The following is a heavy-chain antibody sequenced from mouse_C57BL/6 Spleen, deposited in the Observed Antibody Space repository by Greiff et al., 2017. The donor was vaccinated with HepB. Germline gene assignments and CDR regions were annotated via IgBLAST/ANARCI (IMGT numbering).Heavy chain of an antibody. J-gene: IGHJ3*01. D-gene: IGHD2-4*01. CDR1: GYTFTDYE. CDR3: TRDYDYDFAY. V-gene: IGHV1-15*01. Sequence: VQLQQSGAELVRPGASVTLSCKASGYTFTDYEMHWVKQTPVHGLEWIGAIDPETGGTAYNQKFKGKAILTADKSSSTAYMELRSLTSEDSAVDYCTRDYDYDFAYWGQGTLVTVSA. CDR2: IDPETGGT.